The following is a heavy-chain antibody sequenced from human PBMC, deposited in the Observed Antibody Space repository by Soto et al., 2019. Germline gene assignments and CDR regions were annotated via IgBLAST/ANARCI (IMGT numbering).Heavy chain of an antibody. D-gene: IGHD3-22*01. Sequence: PGGSLRLSCAASGFTFSSYTMHWVRQAPGKGLEWVTVISYDGSNKYYADSVKGRFTISRDNSKNTLYLQMNSLRPEDTAVYYCARGRNYYDSSDYYWFDYWGQGTLVTVSS. J-gene: IGHJ4*02. CDR2: ISYDGSNK. CDR3: ARGRNYYDSSDYYWFDY. V-gene: IGHV3-30-3*01. CDR1: GFTFSSYT.